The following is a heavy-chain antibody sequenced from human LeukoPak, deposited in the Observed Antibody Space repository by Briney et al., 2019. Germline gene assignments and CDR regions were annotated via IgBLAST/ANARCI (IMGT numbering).Heavy chain of an antibody. CDR3: ARGVGWSAP. CDR1: GGSFSGYY. Sequence: SETLSLTCAVYGGSFSGYYWSWIRQPPGKGLEWIGEINHSGSTNYNPSLKSRVTISVDTSKNQFSLKLSSVTAADTAVYYCARGVGWSAPWGKGTLVTVSS. CDR2: INHSGST. V-gene: IGHV4-34*01. J-gene: IGHJ5*02.